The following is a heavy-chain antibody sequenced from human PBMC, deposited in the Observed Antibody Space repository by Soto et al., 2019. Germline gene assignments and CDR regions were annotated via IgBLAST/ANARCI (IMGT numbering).Heavy chain of an antibody. V-gene: IGHV4-39*01. CDR3: AIRPSITIFGVVTDPEYYFDY. J-gene: IGHJ4*02. CDR2: IYYSGST. D-gene: IGHD3-3*01. CDR1: GGSISSSSYY. Sequence: PSETLSLTCTVSGGSISSSSYYWGWIRQPPGKGLEWIGSIYYSGSTYYNPSLKSRVTISVDTSKNQFSLKLSSVTAADTAVYYCAIRPSITIFGVVTDPEYYFDYWGQGTLVTVSS.